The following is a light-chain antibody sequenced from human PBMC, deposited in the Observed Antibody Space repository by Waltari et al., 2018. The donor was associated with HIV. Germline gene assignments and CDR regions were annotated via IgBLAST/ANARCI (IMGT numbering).Light chain of an antibody. Sequence: QSALTQPASVSGSPGQSITISCTGTSSDVGGYNLVSCNQQHPGKAPKLMIYEVSKRPSGVSNRLSGSKSGNTAALTISGLQAEDEADYYCCAYAGSTTYVIFGGGTKLPVL. J-gene: IGLJ2*01. CDR1: SSDVGGYNL. CDR3: CAYAGSTTYVI. CDR2: EVS. V-gene: IGLV2-23*02.